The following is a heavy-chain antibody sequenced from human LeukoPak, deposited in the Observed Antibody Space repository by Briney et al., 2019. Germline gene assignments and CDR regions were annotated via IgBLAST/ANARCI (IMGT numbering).Heavy chain of an antibody. CDR3: ARHYGP. CDR2: IYYSGTT. J-gene: IGHJ5*02. D-gene: IGHD3-10*01. V-gene: IGHV4-59*08. CDR1: GGSISSNY. Sequence: PSETLSLTCTVSGGSISSNYWSWIRQPPGKGLEWIGYIYYSGTTNYNPSLTGRVAISVDTSKNQFSLKLNSVTAADTAVYYCARHYGPWGQGTLVTVSS.